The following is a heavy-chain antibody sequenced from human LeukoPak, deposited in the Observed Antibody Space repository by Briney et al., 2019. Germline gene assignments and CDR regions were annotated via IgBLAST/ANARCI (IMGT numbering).Heavy chain of an antibody. CDR2: ISAYNGNT. V-gene: IGHV1-18*01. J-gene: IGHJ4*02. Sequence: ASVKVSCKASGYTFTSFGISWVRQAPGQGLEWMGWISAYNGNTNYAQKLQGRVTMTTDTSTSTAYMELRSLRSDDTAVYYCARVDIVATAFDYWGQGTLVTVSS. D-gene: IGHD5-12*01. CDR3: ARVDIVATAFDY. CDR1: GYTFTSFG.